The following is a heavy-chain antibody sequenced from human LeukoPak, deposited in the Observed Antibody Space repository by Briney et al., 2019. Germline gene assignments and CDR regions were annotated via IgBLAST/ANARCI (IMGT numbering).Heavy chain of an antibody. Sequence: ASVKVSCKASGYTFTTYYMHWVRQAPGQGLEWMGIINPSGGSTSYAQKFQGRVTITRDTSTSTVYMELRSLRSDDTAVYYCARGRGSYYPYYYYYMDVWGKGTTVTVSS. CDR2: INPSGGST. V-gene: IGHV1-46*01. J-gene: IGHJ6*03. CDR1: GYTFTTYY. D-gene: IGHD1-26*01. CDR3: ARGRGSYYPYYYYYMDV.